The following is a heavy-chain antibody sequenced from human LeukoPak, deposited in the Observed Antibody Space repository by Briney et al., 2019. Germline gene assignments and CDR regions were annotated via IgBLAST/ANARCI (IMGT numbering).Heavy chain of an antibody. CDR2: IYTSGIT. V-gene: IGHV4-61*02. CDR3: ARAYGSGSLDAFDI. J-gene: IGHJ3*02. D-gene: IGHD3-10*01. CDR1: GGSISSGSYY. Sequence: SQTLSLTCTVSGGSISSGSYYWSWIRQPAGKGLEWVGRIYTSGITNYNPSLKGRVTISVDTSKNQFSLKLSSVTAADTAVYYCARAYGSGSLDAFDIWGQGTMVTVSS.